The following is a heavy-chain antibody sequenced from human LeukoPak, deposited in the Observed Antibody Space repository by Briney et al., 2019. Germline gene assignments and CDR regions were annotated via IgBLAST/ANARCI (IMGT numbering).Heavy chain of an antibody. Sequence: GGSLRLSCAASGFTFSSYWMSWVRQAPGKGLEWVANIKQDGSEKYYVDSVKGRFTTSRDNAKNSLYLQMNSLRAEDTAVYYCARDLPGYDFWSGYYTLFDYWGQGTLVTVSS. CDR2: IKQDGSEK. D-gene: IGHD3-3*01. CDR3: ARDLPGYDFWSGYYTLFDY. V-gene: IGHV3-7*01. J-gene: IGHJ4*02. CDR1: GFTFSSYW.